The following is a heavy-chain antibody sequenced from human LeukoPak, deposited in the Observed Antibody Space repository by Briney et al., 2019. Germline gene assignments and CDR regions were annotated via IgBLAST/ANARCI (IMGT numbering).Heavy chain of an antibody. CDR1: GGSFSGFY. CDR2: INHSGGT. CDR3: ARGYSSAWYREFFDH. J-gene: IGHJ4*02. D-gene: IGHD6-13*01. Sequence: SETLSLTCAVYGGSFSGFYWSWIRQPPGKGLEWIGEINHSGGTNYNPSFMGRVTMSVDTSKNQFSLKLSSVTAADAAVYYCARGYSSAWYREFFDHWGQGTLVTVSS. V-gene: IGHV4-34*01.